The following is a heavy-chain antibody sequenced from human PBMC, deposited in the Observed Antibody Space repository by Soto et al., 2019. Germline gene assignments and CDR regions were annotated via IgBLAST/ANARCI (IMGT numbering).Heavy chain of an antibody. CDR2: TYDSGST. J-gene: IGHJ6*02. V-gene: IGHV4-31*03. CDR3: ARCPEGYSYGYVYYGMDV. Sequence: PSETLSLTCTVSGGSISSGGYYWSWIRQHPGKGLEWIGYTYDSGSTYYNPSLKSRVTISVDTSKNQFSLKLSSVTAADTAVYYCARCPEGYSYGYVYYGMDVWGQGTTVTVSS. CDR1: GGSISSGGYY. D-gene: IGHD5-18*01.